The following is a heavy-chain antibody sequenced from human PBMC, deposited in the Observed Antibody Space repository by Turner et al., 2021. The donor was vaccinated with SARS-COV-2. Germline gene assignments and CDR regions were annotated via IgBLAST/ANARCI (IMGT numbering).Heavy chain of an antibody. CDR3: ARDLVATTQLFDY. CDR1: GFTFSSYA. CDR2: ISYDVSNK. J-gene: IGHJ4*02. D-gene: IGHD5-12*01. Sequence: QGQLVESGGGVVQPGRSLRLSCAASGFTFSSYAMHWVRQAPGKRLEWVADISYDVSNKYYADSVKGRITISRDNSKNTLYLQMRGLRAEDTAVYYCARDLVATTQLFDYWGQGTLVTVSS. V-gene: IGHV3-30-3*01.